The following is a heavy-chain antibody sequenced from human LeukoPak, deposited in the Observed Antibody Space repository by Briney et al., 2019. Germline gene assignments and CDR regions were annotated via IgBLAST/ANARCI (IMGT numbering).Heavy chain of an antibody. CDR1: GLTFSSYG. Sequence: GGSLRFSCAASGLTFSSYGMSWVRQAPGKGLEWVSATSDSGSSTFYADSVKGRFTISRDNSKNTLYLQMNSLRAEDTAVYYCAKIGGPAYWGQGTPVTVSS. D-gene: IGHD3-10*01. CDR3: AKIGGPAY. J-gene: IGHJ4*02. V-gene: IGHV3-23*01. CDR2: TSDSGSST.